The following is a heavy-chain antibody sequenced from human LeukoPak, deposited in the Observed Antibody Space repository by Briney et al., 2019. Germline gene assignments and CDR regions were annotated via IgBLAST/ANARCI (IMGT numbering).Heavy chain of an antibody. CDR2: IYYSGST. CDR3: ARIRGYSSSRFDY. V-gene: IGHV4-59*01. CDR1: GGSISSYY. Sequence: SETLSLTCTVSGGSISSYYWSWIRQPPGKGLEWIGYIYYSGSTNYNPSLKSRVTISVDTSKNQFSLKLSSVTAADTAVYYCARIRGYSSSRFDYWGQGTLVTVSS. J-gene: IGHJ4*02. D-gene: IGHD6-13*01.